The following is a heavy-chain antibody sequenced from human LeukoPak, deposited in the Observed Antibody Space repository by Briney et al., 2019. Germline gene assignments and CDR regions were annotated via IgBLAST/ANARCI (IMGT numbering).Heavy chain of an antibody. CDR1: GGSFSGYY. J-gene: IGHJ5*02. D-gene: IGHD6-13*01. V-gene: IGHV4-34*01. Sequence: SETLSLTCAVYGGSFSGYYWSWIRQPPGKGLEWIGEINHSGSTNYNPSLKSRVTISVDTSKNQFSLKLSSVTAADTAVYYCARAGSSWSDNRFDPWGQGTLVTVSS. CDR2: INHSGST. CDR3: ARAGSSWSDNRFDP.